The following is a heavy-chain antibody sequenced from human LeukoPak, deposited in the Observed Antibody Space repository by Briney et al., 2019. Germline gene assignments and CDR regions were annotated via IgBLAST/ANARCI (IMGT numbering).Heavy chain of an antibody. CDR3: AKVQSVVTGGFDY. CDR2: INPSGGST. V-gene: IGHV1-46*01. Sequence: ASVKVSCKASGYTFTSYYMHWVRQAPGQGLEWMGIINPSGGSTSYAQKFQGRVTMTRDTSTSTVYMELSSLRAEDTALYYCAKVQSVVTGGFDYWGQGTLVTVSS. J-gene: IGHJ4*02. D-gene: IGHD4-23*01. CDR1: GYTFTSYY.